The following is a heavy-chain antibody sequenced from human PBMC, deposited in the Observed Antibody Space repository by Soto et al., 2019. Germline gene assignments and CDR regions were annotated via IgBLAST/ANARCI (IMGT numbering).Heavy chain of an antibody. V-gene: IGHV1-69*13. CDR2: IIPIFGTA. J-gene: IGHJ2*01. Sequence: SVKVSCKASGGTFSSYAISWVRQAPGQGLEWMGGIIPIFGTANYAQKFQGRVTITADESTSTAYMELSSLRSEDTAVYYCARDSLPHITGYYYFWYFDLWGRGTLVTVSS. CDR3: ARDSLPHITGYYYFWYFDL. CDR1: GGTFSSYA. D-gene: IGHD3-22*01.